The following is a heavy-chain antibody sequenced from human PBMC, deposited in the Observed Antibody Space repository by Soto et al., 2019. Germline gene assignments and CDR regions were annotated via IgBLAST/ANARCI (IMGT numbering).Heavy chain of an antibody. CDR3: ARGRSIAAASTSNAFDI. Sequence: QVQLVQSGAEVKKPGASVKVSCKASGYTFTSYDINWVRQATGQGLEWMGWMNPNSGNTGYAQKFQGRVTMTRNTSISTAYMELSSLRSEDTAVYYCARGRSIAAASTSNAFDIWGQGTMVTVSS. D-gene: IGHD6-13*01. CDR1: GYTFTSYD. V-gene: IGHV1-8*01. J-gene: IGHJ3*02. CDR2: MNPNSGNT.